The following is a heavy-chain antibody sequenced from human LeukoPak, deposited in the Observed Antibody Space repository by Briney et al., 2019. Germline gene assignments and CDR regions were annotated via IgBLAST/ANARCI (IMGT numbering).Heavy chain of an antibody. CDR3: ARGMYSGSSVGYFDL. V-gene: IGHV4-59*01. J-gene: IGHJ2*01. CDR2: IYYSVTT. CDR1: GGSISSYY. Sequence: SETLSLTCTVSGGSISSYYWSWIRQPPGKGLEWIGYIYYSVTTSYNPSLKSRVTISVDTSKNQFSLKLSSVTAADTAVYYCARGMYSGSSVGYFDLWGRGTLVTVSS. D-gene: IGHD1-26*01.